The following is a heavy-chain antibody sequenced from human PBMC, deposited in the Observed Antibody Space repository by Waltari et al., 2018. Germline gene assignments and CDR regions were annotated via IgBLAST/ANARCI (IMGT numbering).Heavy chain of an antibody. CDR2: VISSLVCI. D-gene: IGHD3-10*01. Sequence: QVQLVQSGAAVMKPGSSVTVSCKASGGSFSFNTYSISWVRQAPGTGLERVGGVISSLVCIEYEPSLQGRVSITADESTGTSYMELNSLRYEDTAVYYCATGIYEFASGCSWDVWGEGTSVTVSS. J-gene: IGHJ6*04. V-gene: IGHV1-69*08. CDR1: GGSFSFNTYS. CDR3: ATGIYEFASGCSWDV.